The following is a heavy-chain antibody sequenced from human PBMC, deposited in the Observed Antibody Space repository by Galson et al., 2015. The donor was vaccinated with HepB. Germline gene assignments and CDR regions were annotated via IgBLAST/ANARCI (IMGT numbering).Heavy chain of an antibody. D-gene: IGHD4-17*01. CDR3: VRVADSDYGDHTHFDY. V-gene: IGHV3-11*06. CDR2: ISHNTLYT. Sequence: SLRLACAASGFTFSDYYMAWLRQAPGKGLGWISYISHNTLYTNYEDSVKGRFTISRDNVKNSMYLQMNSLRAEDTAVYYCVRVADSDYGDHTHFDYWGQGTLVTVSS. J-gene: IGHJ4*02. CDR1: GFTFSDYY.